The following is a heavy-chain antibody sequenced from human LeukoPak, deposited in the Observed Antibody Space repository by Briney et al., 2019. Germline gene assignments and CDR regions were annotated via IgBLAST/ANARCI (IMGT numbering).Heavy chain of an antibody. J-gene: IGHJ3*02. V-gene: IGHV1-69*13. Sequence: ASVKVSCKASGGTFSSYAISWVRQAPGQGLEWMGGIIPIFGTANYAQKFQGRGTITADESTSTAYMELSSLRSEDTAVYYCARDLEEGDYYGTIWGQGTMVTVSS. D-gene: IGHD3-10*01. CDR3: ARDLEEGDYYGTI. CDR1: GGTFSSYA. CDR2: IIPIFGTA.